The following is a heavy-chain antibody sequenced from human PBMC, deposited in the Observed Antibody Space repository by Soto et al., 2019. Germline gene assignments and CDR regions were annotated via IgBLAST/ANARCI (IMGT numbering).Heavy chain of an antibody. J-gene: IGHJ4*02. D-gene: IGHD3-10*01. CDR1: GGTFSSYA. V-gene: IGHV1-69*13. CDR3: ARDGMKWYYGSGSKYYFDY. CDR2: IIPIFGTA. Sequence: SVKVSCKASGGTFSSYAISWVRQAPGQGLEWMGGIIPIFGTANYAQKFQGRVTITADESTSTAYMELSSLRSEDTAVYYCARDGMKWYYGSGSKYYFDYWGQGTPVTVSS.